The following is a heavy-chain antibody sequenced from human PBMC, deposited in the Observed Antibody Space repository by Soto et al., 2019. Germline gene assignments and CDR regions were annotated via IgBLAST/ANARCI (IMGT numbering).Heavy chain of an antibody. CDR3: AREHYGNSAWFDP. Sequence: QVQLVQSGAEVKKPGASVKVSCKASGYTFPSYDINWVRQATGQGIEWMGWMNPNSGNTGYAQKFQGRVTMTRNTSLSTAYMELSSLRSEDTAVDYCAREHYGNSAWFDPWGQGTLVTVSS. CDR1: GYTFPSYD. CDR2: MNPNSGNT. J-gene: IGHJ5*02. D-gene: IGHD3-10*01. V-gene: IGHV1-8*01.